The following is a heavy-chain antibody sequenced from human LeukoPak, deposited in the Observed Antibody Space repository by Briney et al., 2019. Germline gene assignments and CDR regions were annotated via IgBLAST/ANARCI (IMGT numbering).Heavy chain of an antibody. CDR2: MYSSGST. V-gene: IGHV4-39*07. J-gene: IGHJ3*02. CDR1: GGSISITSYY. CDR3: ARGPYSYDSSGAFDI. D-gene: IGHD3-22*01. Sequence: SETLSLTCTVSGGSISITSYYWGWMRQPPGKGLEWIGSMYSSGSTYYNPSLKSRVTISVDTSKNQFSLKLSSVTAADTAVYFCARGPYSYDSSGAFDIWGQGTMITVSS.